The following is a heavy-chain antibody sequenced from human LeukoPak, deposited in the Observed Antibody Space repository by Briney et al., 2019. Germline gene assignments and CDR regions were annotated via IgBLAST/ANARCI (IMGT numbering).Heavy chain of an antibody. D-gene: IGHD4-17*01. CDR2: INHSGNT. Sequence: KTGGSLRLSCAASGFTFSSYEMNWVRQAPGKGLEWIGEINHSGNTNYNPSLKSRVTISVDTSKNQFSLKLSSVTAADTAEYYCARGAIDYGDYVWGSVRLYNWFDPWGQGTLVTVSS. J-gene: IGHJ5*02. CDR1: GFTFSSYE. CDR3: ARGAIDYGDYVWGSVRLYNWFDP. V-gene: IGHV4-34*01.